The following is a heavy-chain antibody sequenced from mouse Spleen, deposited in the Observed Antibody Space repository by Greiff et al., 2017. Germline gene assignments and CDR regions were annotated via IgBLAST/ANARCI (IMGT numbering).Heavy chain of an antibody. CDR3: ARSHYCGSSQAWFAY. J-gene: IGHJ3*01. D-gene: IGHD1-1*01. CDR2: IYPGDGDT. V-gene: IGHV1-82*01. CDR1: GYAFSSSW. Sequence: VQLQQSGPELVKPGASVKISCKASGYAFSSSWMNWVKQRPGKGLEWIGRIYPGDGDTNYNGKFKGKATLTADKSSSTAYMQLSSLTSEDSAVYFCARSHYCGSSQAWFAYWGQGTLVTVSA.